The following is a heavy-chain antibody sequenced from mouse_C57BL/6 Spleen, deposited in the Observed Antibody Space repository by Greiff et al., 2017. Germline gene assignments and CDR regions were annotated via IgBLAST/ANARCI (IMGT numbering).Heavy chain of an antibody. V-gene: IGHV1-69*01. CDR1: GYTFTSYW. CDR2: IDPSDSYT. Sequence: QVQLQQPGAELVMPGASVKLSCKASGYTFTSYWMPWVKQRPGQGLEWIGEIDPSDSYTNYNQTFKGKSTLTVDKSSSTAYMQLSSLASEDSAVYYCARSCTVIEGGYDCYAMDYWGQGTSVT. J-gene: IGHJ4*01. CDR3: ARSCTVIEGGYDCYAMDY. D-gene: IGHD2-2*01.